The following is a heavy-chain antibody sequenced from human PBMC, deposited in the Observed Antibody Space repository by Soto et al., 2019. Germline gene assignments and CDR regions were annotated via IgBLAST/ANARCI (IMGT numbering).Heavy chain of an antibody. CDR3: SRVDSCGGECHSAHPDAFDI. D-gene: IGHD2-21*01. Sequence: QVQLVQSGTEVKKPGASVRVSCKASGYKFTAYYVHWVRQAPGKGLEWMAMINPSGGRTRYAQNFQDRLYISADTSTTTVFMELSSMTSDDTAVDFCSRVDSCGGECHSAHPDAFDIWGQGTLVTVSS. V-gene: IGHV1-46*01. J-gene: IGHJ3*02. CDR1: GYKFTAYY. CDR2: INPSGGRT.